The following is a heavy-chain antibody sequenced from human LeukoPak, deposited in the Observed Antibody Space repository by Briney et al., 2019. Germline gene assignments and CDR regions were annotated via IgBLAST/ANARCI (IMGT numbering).Heavy chain of an antibody. CDR2: INHSGST. V-gene: IGHV4-34*01. CDR1: SGSFSDYY. Sequence: PSETLSLTCAVYSGSFSDYYYNWIRQPPGQEPEWIGEINHSGSTNYNPSLKSRVTMSVDASKSQFSLKMSSVTAADTAVYYCARHGHHGDHDYWGQGTLVTVSS. J-gene: IGHJ4*02. D-gene: IGHD2-21*02. CDR3: ARHGHHGDHDY.